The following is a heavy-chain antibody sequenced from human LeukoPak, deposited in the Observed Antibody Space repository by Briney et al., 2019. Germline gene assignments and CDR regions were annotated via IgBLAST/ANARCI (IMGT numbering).Heavy chain of an antibody. Sequence: SETLSLTCIVSGGSISSSTYFWGWIRQPPGKGLEWIGIISYNGTTYYNPSLKSRVTISVDTSKNQFSLHLDSVTPEDTAVYYCARGGLVRGSIDSLIAFDFWGQGTVVTVSS. CDR1: GGSISSSTYF. J-gene: IGHJ3*01. D-gene: IGHD3-10*01. CDR3: ARGGLVRGSIDSLIAFDF. CDR2: ISYNGTT. V-gene: IGHV4-39*07.